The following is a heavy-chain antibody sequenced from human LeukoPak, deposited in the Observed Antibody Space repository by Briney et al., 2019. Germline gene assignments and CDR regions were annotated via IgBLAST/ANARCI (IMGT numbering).Heavy chain of an antibody. V-gene: IGHV3-21*01. J-gene: IGHJ4*02. CDR1: GFTFSSYS. CDR2: ISSTSNYI. D-gene: IGHD5-12*01. CDR3: ARAMRSGYDY. Sequence: GGSLRLSCAASGFTFSSYSLNWVRQAPGKGLEWVSSISSTSNYIFYADSVKGRFTISRDNAKNSLYLEMNSLRDEDTAVYYCARAMRSGYDYWGQGTLVTVSP.